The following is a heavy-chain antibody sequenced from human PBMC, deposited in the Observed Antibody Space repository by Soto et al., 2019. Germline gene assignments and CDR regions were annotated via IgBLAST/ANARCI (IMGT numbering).Heavy chain of an antibody. J-gene: IGHJ4*02. V-gene: IGHV3-73*01. CDR2: IRSKANSYAT. Sequence: LRLSCAASGFTFSGSAMHWVRQASGKGLEWVGRIRSKANSYATAYAASVKGRFTISRDDSKNTAYLQMNSLKTEDTAVYYCTRLTAVAGRSIDYWGQGTLVTVSS. CDR3: TRLTAVAGRSIDY. CDR1: GFTFSGSA. D-gene: IGHD6-19*01.